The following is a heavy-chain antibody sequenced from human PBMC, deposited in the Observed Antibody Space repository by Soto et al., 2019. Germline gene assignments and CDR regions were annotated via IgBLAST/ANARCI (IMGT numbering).Heavy chain of an antibody. Sequence: XESLTISCKGSGYTFSTYLIGWVRQMSGKGLEWMGIIYPGDSETRYRPSFDGQVTISVDKSLTTAYLQWASLRASDTAMYYCAICGTNDQACDDWGQGTLVTVSS. CDR2: IYPGDSET. CDR1: GYTFSTYL. D-gene: IGHD2-8*01. V-gene: IGHV5-51*01. J-gene: IGHJ4*02. CDR3: AICGTNDQACDD.